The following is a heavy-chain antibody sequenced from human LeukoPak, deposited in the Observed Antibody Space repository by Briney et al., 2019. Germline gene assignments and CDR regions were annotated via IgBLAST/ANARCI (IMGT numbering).Heavy chain of an antibody. V-gene: IGHV3-30*03. J-gene: IGHJ4*02. CDR2: ISYDGSDK. CDR1: GFNFSSYG. D-gene: IGHD3-16*01. Sequence: GGSLRLSCAASGFNFSSYGMSSVRQAPGKGLEWVAAISYDGSDKHYGDCVKGPFTVSRDSSKNTLYLQMNSLRPVDTAVYYCARGTGGDDFWGQGTLVTVSS. CDR3: ARGTGGDDF.